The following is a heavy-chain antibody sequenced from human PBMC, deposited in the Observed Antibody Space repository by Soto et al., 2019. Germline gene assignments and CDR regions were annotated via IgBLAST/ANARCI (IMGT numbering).Heavy chain of an antibody. V-gene: IGHV3-23*01. CDR3: ANQPYDPSGYYSVGPHAFDV. J-gene: IGHJ3*01. CDR2: ISGGGGST. Sequence: EVQLLESGGGLVQPGGSLRVSCAVSGFTFSSYAMSWVRQAPGKGLEWVSSISGGGGSTHYADSVKGRFTISRDNSKNTLYLQMNSLRAEDTAVYYCANQPYDPSGYYSVGPHAFDVWGQGTMVTVSS. CDR1: GFTFSSYA. D-gene: IGHD3-22*01.